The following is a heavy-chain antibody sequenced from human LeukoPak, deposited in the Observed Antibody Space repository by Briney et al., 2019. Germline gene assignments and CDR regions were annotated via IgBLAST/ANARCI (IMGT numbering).Heavy chain of an antibody. Sequence: SETPSLTCAVYGGSFSGYYWSWIRQPPGKGLEWIGEINHSGSTNYNPSLKSRVTISVDTSKNQFSLKLSSVTAADTAVYYCARVPIDYYDSSGYYWGQGTLVTVSS. CDR1: GGSFSGYY. V-gene: IGHV4-34*01. CDR2: INHSGST. J-gene: IGHJ4*02. D-gene: IGHD3-22*01. CDR3: ARVPIDYYDSSGYY.